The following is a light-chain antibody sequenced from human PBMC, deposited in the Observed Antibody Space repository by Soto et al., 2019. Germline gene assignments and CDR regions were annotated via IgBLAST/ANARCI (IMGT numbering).Light chain of an antibody. V-gene: IGLV2-23*02. CDR3: CSYASSGTFDV. CDR2: EVN. J-gene: IGLJ1*01. CDR1: TSDVGSHDL. Sequence: QSVLTQPASVSGSPGQSITISCTGTTSDVGSHDLVTWYQQHPGKAPKLIIFEVNKRPSAVSHRFSGSKSGNTASLTISWLQAEDEADYYCCSYASSGTFDVFGTGTKVTVL.